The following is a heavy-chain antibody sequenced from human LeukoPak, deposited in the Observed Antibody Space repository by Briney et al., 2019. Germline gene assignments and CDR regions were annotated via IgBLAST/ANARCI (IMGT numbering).Heavy chain of an antibody. J-gene: IGHJ4*02. V-gene: IGHV1-18*01. D-gene: IGHD3-16*01. CDR2: ISAYNGNR. CDR1: AYTFTIYG. CDR3: ARDGDNYAVDY. Sequence: ASVNVSFKSSAYTFTIYGISWVRQAPGQGLEWMGWISAYNGNRNYAQKLQGRVNMTTNTSTSTAYMELRSLRSDDTAVYYCARDGDNYAVDYWGQGTLVTVSS.